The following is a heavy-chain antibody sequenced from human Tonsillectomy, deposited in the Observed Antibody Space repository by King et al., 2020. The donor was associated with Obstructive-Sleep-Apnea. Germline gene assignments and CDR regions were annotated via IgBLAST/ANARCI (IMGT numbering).Heavy chain of an antibody. Sequence: VQLQESGPGLVKPSQTLSLTCTVSGGSISSGGYYWSWIRQHPGKGLEWIGYIYYSGSTYYNPSLKSRVTISVDTSKNQFSLKLSSVTAADTAVYYCARGVTHYTNFDYWGQGTLVTVSS. CDR2: IYYSGST. CDR1: GGSISSGGYY. J-gene: IGHJ4*02. D-gene: IGHD2-21*02. CDR3: ARGVTHYTNFDY. V-gene: IGHV4-31*03.